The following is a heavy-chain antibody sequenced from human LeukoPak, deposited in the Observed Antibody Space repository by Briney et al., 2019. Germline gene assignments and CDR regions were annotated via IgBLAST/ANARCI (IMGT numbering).Heavy chain of an antibody. J-gene: IGHJ4*02. CDR1: GFTFSDYY. D-gene: IGHD6-19*01. CDR3: ANKHPPLAGLRGPLDY. CDR2: ISYDGIYK. V-gene: IGHV3-30-3*01. Sequence: GGSLRLSCAASGFTFSDYYMSWVRQAPGRGLEWVAIISYDGIYKYYADSVKGRFTISRDNSKNTLYLQMNSLRVEDTAIYFCANKHPPLAGLRGPLDYWGQGTLVTVSS.